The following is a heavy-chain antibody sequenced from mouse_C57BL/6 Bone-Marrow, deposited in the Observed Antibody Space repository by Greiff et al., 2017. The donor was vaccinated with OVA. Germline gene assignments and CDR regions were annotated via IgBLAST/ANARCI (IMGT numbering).Heavy chain of an antibody. J-gene: IGHJ1*03. CDR3: AREVYYGSSLYCDIDV. D-gene: IGHD1-1*01. CDR2: INYDGSST. Sequence: EVMLVESEGGLVQPGSSMKLSCTASGFTFSDYYMAWVRQVPEKGLEWVANINYDGSSTYYLDSLKSRFIISRDNAENILYLQMSSLKSEDTATYYCAREVYYGSSLYCDIDVWGKGTTGTVSS. V-gene: IGHV5-16*01. CDR1: GFTFSDYY.